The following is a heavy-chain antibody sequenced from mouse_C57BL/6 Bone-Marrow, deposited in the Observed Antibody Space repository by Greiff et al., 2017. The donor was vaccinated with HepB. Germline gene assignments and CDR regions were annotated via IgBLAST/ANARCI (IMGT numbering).Heavy chain of an antibody. V-gene: IGHV2-2*01. CDR3: ASYYYCLDY. J-gene: IGHJ2*01. CDR2: IWSGGST. Sequence: QVQLQQSGPGLVQPSQSLSITCTVSGFSLTSYGVHWVRQSPGKGLEWLGVIWSGGSTDYNAAFISRLSISKDNSKSQVFFKMNSLQADDTAIYYCASYYYCLDYWGQGTTLTVSS. D-gene: IGHD1-1*01. CDR1: GFSLTSYG.